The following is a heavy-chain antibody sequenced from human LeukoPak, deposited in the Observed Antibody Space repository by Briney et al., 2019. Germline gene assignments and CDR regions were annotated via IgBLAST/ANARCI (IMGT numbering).Heavy chain of an antibody. CDR3: AKDLRSSADSRMGAADY. CDR1: GFTFDDYD. D-gene: IGHD1-26*01. V-gene: IGHV3-20*04. J-gene: IGHJ4*02. Sequence: GGSLRLSCAASGFTFDDYDMSWVRQAPGKGLEWVSNINWNGGRIGYADSVKGRFTISRDNAKNSLYLQMNSLRAEDTAVYYCAKDLRSSADSRMGAADYWGQGTLVTVSS. CDR2: INWNGGRI.